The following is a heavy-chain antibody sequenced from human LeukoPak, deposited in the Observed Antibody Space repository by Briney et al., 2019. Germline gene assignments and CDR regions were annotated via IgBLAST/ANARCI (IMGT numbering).Heavy chain of an antibody. V-gene: IGHV4-34*01. Sequence: SETLSPTRAVYGGSFSGYYWGWIRQPPGKGLEWIGEINHSGSTNYNPSLKSRVTISVDTSQNQFSLKLSSVTAADTAVYYCARGYGGPLDYWGQGTLVTVSS. J-gene: IGHJ4*02. CDR2: INHSGST. CDR1: GGSFSGYY. D-gene: IGHD3-16*01. CDR3: ARGYGGPLDY.